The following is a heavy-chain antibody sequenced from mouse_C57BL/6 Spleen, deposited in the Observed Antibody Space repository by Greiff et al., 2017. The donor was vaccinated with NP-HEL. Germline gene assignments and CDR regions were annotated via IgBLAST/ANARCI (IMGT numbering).Heavy chain of an antibody. CDR3: TRRPRDD. Sequence: VQLQESGAELVRPGASVTLSCKASGYTFTDYEMHWVKQTPVHGLEWIGAIDPETGGTAYNQKFKGKAILTADKSSSTAYMELRSLTSEDSAVYYCTRRPRDDWGKGTTLTVSS. CDR1: GYTFTDYE. V-gene: IGHV1-15*01. D-gene: IGHD2-10*02. J-gene: IGHJ2*01. CDR2: IDPETGGT.